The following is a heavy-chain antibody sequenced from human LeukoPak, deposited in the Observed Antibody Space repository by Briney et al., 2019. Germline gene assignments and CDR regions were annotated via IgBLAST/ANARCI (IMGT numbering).Heavy chain of an antibody. Sequence: GSLRLSRAASGFTFNNYAMNWVRQAPGKGLEWVAAVTGPADTTYYADSVKGRFTISRDSFKDTVYLQMNRLGAEDTALYYCAKGAAIDHWGQGTLVTVSS. CDR2: VTGPADTT. CDR3: AKGAAIDH. J-gene: IGHJ4*02. CDR1: GFTFNNYA. D-gene: IGHD5-24*01. V-gene: IGHV3-23*01.